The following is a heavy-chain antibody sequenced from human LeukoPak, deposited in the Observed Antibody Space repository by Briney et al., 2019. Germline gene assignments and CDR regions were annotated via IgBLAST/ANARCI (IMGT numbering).Heavy chain of an antibody. J-gene: IGHJ5*02. CDR2: IYYSGST. CDR3: ARGDDCSSTSCYLSWFDP. D-gene: IGHD2-2*01. CDR1: GGPFSGYY. V-gene: IGHV4-59*01. Sequence: SETLSLTCAVYGGPFSGYYWSWIRQPPGKGLEWIGYIYYSGSTNYNPSLKSRVTISVDTSKNQFSLKLSSVTAADTAVYYCARGDDCSSTSCYLSWFDPWGQGTLVTVSS.